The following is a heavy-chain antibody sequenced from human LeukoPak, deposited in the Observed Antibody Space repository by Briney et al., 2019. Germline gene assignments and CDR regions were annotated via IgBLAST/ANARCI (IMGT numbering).Heavy chain of an antibody. Sequence: GSLRLSCAASGFTFSSYWMTWVRQAPGKGLDWVASIKQDGNEKYYVDSVKGRFTISRDNARNSLYLQMSSLRADDTAVYYCARDGAFRIYDHWGPGDLVTVSS. CDR1: GFTFSSYW. CDR2: IKQDGNEK. CDR3: ARDGAFRIYDH. J-gene: IGHJ5*02. V-gene: IGHV3-7*01. D-gene: IGHD3-3*02.